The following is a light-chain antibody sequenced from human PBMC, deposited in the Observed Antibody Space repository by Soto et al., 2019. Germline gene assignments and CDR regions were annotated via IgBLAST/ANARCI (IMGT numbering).Light chain of an antibody. CDR1: QRVSSY. V-gene: IGKV3-11*01. Sequence: EIVLTQSPATLSLSPGDRATLSCRASQRVSSYLACYQQKPGQAPRLLIYDASNRATGIPARFSGSGSGTDFTLTISSLEPEDFAVYYCQQRSNWYTFGQGTKLEIQ. CDR2: DAS. CDR3: QQRSNWYT. J-gene: IGKJ2*01.